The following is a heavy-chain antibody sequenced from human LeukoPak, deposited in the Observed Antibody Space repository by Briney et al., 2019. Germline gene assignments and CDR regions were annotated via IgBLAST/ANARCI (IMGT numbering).Heavy chain of an antibody. V-gene: IGHV4-61*02. CDR3: ARDPAGHCSSTSCFSYYFDY. J-gene: IGHJ4*02. CDR2: IYNSGNT. Sequence: SQTLSLTCTVSGGSISSGSYYWSWIRQPAGKGLEWIGRIYNSGNTNYNPSLKSRVTISVDTSKNQFSLKLSSVTAADTAVYCCARDPAGHCSSTSCFSYYFDYWGQGTLVTVSS. D-gene: IGHD2-2*01. CDR1: GGSISSGSYY.